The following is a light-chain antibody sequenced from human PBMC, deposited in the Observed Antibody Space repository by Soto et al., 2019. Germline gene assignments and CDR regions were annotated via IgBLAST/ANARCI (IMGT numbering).Light chain of an antibody. CDR2: RNN. CDR3: AAWDDSLGVV. Sequence: QSVLTQPPSASGTPGQRVTISCSGSSSNIGSNYVYWYQQFPGTAPKVLIYRNNQRPSGVPDRFSGSKSGTSSSLAISGLRSEDEADYYCAAWDDSLGVVIGGGTNLTVL. J-gene: IGLJ2*01. CDR1: SSNIGSNY. V-gene: IGLV1-47*01.